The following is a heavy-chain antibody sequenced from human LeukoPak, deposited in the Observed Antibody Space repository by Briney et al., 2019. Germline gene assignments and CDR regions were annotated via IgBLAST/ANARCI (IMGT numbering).Heavy chain of an antibody. D-gene: IGHD3-3*01. CDR1: GGSISNGDYY. CDR3: ARSLTIFGVVTD. V-gene: IGHV4-30-4*08. J-gene: IGHJ4*02. Sequence: SQTLSLTCTVSGGSISNGDYYWSWIRQPPGKGLEWIGYIYYSGSTYYNPSLKSRVTISVDTSKNQFSLKLSSVTAADTAVYYCARSLTIFGVVTDWGQGTLVTVSS. CDR2: IYYSGST.